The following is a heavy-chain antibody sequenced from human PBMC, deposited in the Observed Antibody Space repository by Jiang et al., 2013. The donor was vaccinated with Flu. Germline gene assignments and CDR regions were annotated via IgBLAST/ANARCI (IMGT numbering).Heavy chain of an antibody. CDR3: AKDDGRPRPHYFDY. J-gene: IGHJ4*02. V-gene: IGHV3-23*01. D-gene: IGHD6-6*01. CDR2: GST. Sequence: GSTYYADSVKGRFTISRDNSKNTLYLQMNSLRAEDTAVYYCAKDDGRPRPHYFDYWGQGTLVTVSS.